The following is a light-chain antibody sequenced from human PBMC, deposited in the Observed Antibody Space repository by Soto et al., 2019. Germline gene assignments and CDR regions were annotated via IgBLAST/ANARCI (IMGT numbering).Light chain of an antibody. CDR3: QQYGSSIAWT. V-gene: IGKV3-20*01. CDR1: QSVSSSY. J-gene: IGKJ1*01. Sequence: ETVLPQSPGTLSLSPGEGATLSCRASQSVSSSYLAWYQQKPGQDPRLLIYGASSRATGIPARFSGSGSGTAFTLTISRLEPEDFSVYYYQQYGSSIAWTFGQGTKVEIK. CDR2: GAS.